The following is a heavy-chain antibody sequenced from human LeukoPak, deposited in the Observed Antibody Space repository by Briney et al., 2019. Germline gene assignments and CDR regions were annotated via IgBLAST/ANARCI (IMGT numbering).Heavy chain of an antibody. CDR1: GGSISSSSYY. CDR3: ASTSEPTNDY. Sequence: SETLSLTCTVSGGSISSSSYYWGWIRPPPGKGLEWIGSIYYSGSTYYNPSLKSRVTISVDTSKNQFSLKLSSVTAAETAVYYCASTSEPTNDYWGQGTLVTVSS. CDR2: IYYSGST. D-gene: IGHD1-14*01. J-gene: IGHJ4*02. V-gene: IGHV4-39*01.